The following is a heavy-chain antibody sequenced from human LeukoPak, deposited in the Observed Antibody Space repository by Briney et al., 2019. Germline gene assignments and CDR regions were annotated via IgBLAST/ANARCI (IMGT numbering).Heavy chain of an antibody. CDR1: GGSISSSSYY. Sequence: KPSETLSLTCTVSGGSISSSSYYWGWIRQPPGKGLEWIGSIYYSGSTYYNPSLKSRVTISVDTSKNQFSLKLSSVTAADTAVYYCARHLRFLEWLLWFDYWGQGTLVTVSS. CDR2: IYYSGST. CDR3: ARHLRFLEWLLWFDY. V-gene: IGHV4-39*01. D-gene: IGHD3-3*01. J-gene: IGHJ4*02.